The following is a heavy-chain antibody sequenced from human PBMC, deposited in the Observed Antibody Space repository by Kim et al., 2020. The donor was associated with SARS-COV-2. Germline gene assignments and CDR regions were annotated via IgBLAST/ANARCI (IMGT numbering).Heavy chain of an antibody. D-gene: IGHD3-10*01. V-gene: IGHV3-23*01. CDR3: AKDVPGWFGEAGRAFDI. J-gene: IGHJ3*02. CDR2: ISGSGGST. Sequence: GGSLRLSCAASGFTFSSYAMSWVRQAPGKGLEWVSAISGSGGSTYYADSVKGRFTISRDNSKNTLYLQMNSLRAEDTAVYYCAKDVPGWFGEAGRAFDIWGQGTMVTVSS. CDR1: GFTFSSYA.